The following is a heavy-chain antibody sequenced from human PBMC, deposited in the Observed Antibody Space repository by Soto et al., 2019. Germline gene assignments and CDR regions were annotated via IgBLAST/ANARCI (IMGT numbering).Heavy chain of an antibody. CDR1: GGSISGFY. Sequence: ETLSLTCSVSGGSISGFYWIWIRQSPGEGLEWIAYIHSTGRTNYNPSLKSRVTVSLDMSKNQFSLQLSSVTAADTALYFCARVSNEYSGNGAFDYWGLGTPVTVSS. D-gene: IGHD1-26*01. CDR3: ARVSNEYSGNGAFDY. V-gene: IGHV4-59*01. J-gene: IGHJ4*02. CDR2: IHSTGRT.